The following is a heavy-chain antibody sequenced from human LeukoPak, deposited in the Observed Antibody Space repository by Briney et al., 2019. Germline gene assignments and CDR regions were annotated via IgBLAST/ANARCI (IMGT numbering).Heavy chain of an antibody. V-gene: IGHV3-7*01. J-gene: IGHJ4*02. CDR2: IKQDGSEK. Sequence: GGSLRLSCVASGFTVSTNYMSWVRQAPGKGLEWVANIKQDGSEKYYVDSVKGRFTISRDNAKNSLYLQMNSLRAEDTAVYYCARVGPNCSGGSCENYFDYWGQGTLVTVSS. CDR1: GFTVSTNY. D-gene: IGHD2-15*01. CDR3: ARVGPNCSGGSCENYFDY.